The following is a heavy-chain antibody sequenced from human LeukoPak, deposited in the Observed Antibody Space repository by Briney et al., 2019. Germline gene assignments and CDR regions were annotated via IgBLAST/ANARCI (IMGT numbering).Heavy chain of an antibody. CDR1: GFTFSSYS. Sequence: GGSLRLSCAASGFTFSSYSMNWVRQAPGKGLEWVSSISSSSSYIYYADSVKGRFTISRDNAKNSLYPQMNSLRAEDTAVYYCARDGPWLVGFDYWGQGTLVTVSS. J-gene: IGHJ4*02. CDR3: ARDGPWLVGFDY. CDR2: ISSSSSYI. D-gene: IGHD6-19*01. V-gene: IGHV3-21*01.